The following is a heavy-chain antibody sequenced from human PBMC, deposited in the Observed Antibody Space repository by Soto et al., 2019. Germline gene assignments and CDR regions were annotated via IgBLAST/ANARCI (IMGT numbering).Heavy chain of an antibody. CDR2: IYYSGST. CDR1: GGSISSGGYY. V-gene: IGHV4-31*03. Sequence: QVQLQESGPGLVKPSQTLSLTCTVSGGSISSGGYYWSWIRQHPGKGLEWIGYIYYSGSTYYNPSLKSRFTISVDTSKNQFSLKLSSVTAADTAVYYCARDFYGSGGDAFDIWGQGTMVTVSS. J-gene: IGHJ3*02. D-gene: IGHD3-10*01. CDR3: ARDFYGSGGDAFDI.